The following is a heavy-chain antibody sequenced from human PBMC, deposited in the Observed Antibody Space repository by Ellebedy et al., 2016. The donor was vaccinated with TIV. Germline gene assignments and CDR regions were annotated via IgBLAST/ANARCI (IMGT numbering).Heavy chain of an antibody. CDR2: INQDGSAK. V-gene: IGHV3-7*03. CDR3: ARGGVVAGADY. D-gene: IGHD6-19*01. Sequence: GESLKISCAASGFTFRNYWMNWVRQAPGKGLEWVANINQDGSAKYYVDSVKGRFTISRDNAKNSLYLQMNSLRGEDTAAYYCARGGVVAGADYWGQGTLVTVSS. CDR1: GFTFRNYW. J-gene: IGHJ4*02.